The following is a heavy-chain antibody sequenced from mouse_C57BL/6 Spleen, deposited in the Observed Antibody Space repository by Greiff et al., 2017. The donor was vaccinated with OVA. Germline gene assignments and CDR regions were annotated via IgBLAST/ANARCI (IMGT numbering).Heavy chain of an antibody. Sequence: EVKLMESGGGLVKPGGSLKLSCAASGFTFSDYGMHWVRQAPKKGLEWVAYISSGSSTIYYADTVKGRFTISRDNAKNTLFLQMTSLRSEDTAMYYCARQRRGYSSFAYWGQGTLVTVSA. V-gene: IGHV5-17*01. CDR1: GFTFSDYG. J-gene: IGHJ3*01. D-gene: IGHD2-3*01. CDR2: ISSGSSTI. CDR3: ARQRRGYSSFAY.